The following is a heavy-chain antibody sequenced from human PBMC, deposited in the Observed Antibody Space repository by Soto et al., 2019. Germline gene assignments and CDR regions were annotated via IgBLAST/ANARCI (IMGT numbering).Heavy chain of an antibody. CDR3: AKASTTCNYEDAFDI. D-gene: IGHD4-4*01. CDR2: LTGSGSST. CDR1: GFTFSTYA. J-gene: IGHJ3*02. V-gene: IGHV3-23*01. Sequence: EVQLLESGGGLVQPGGSLRLSCAASGFTFSTYAMSWVRQAPGKGLEWVSGLTGSGSSTYYADSVKGRFTISRDNSKNTLYLQMNSLRAEDTAVYYCAKASTTCNYEDAFDIWGQGTMVTVSS.